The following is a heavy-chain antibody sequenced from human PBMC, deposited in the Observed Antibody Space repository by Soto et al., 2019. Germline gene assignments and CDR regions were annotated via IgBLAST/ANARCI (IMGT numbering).Heavy chain of an antibody. V-gene: IGHV3-30*18. CDR3: AKDHLTTTVTTVGY. CDR1: GFTFSNYG. D-gene: IGHD4-17*01. CDR2: KSYHGSDK. J-gene: IGHJ4*02. Sequence: QVQLVESGGGVVQPGRSLRLSCAASGFTFSNYGMHWVRQAPGKELEWVAVKSYHGSDKYYADSVKGRFTISRDNSKNTLYLQMDSLRAEDTAVYYCAKDHLTTTVTTVGYWGQGTLVTVSS.